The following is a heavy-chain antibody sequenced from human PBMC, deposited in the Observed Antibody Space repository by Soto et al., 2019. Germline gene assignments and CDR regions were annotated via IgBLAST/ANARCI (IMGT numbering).Heavy chain of an antibody. Sequence: PSRGLEWLGMTYYTSKWYNDYAGSVKSRITINPDTSKNQFSLQLKSVTHEDKAVYYCSRAKLGSRGRFSPGLDIWGQGTIVTVSS. J-gene: IGHJ3*02. CDR2: TYYTSKWYN. CDR3: SRAKLGSRGRFSPGLDI. V-gene: IGHV6-1*01. D-gene: IGHD6-19*01.